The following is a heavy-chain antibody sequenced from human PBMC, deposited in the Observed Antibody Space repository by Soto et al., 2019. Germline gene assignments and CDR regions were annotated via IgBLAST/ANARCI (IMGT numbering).Heavy chain of an antibody. CDR3: ARDRRGSGWYDYFDY. CDR2: IWYDGSNE. J-gene: IGHJ4*02. CDR1: GFTFSSYG. D-gene: IGHD6-19*01. V-gene: IGHV3-33*01. Sequence: QVQLVASGGGVVQPGRSLRLSCAASGFTFSSYGMHWVRQDPGKGLEWVAVIWYDGSNENYADSVKGRFTISRDNSKNTLYLQMNSLRAEDTALYYCARDRRGSGWYDYFDYWGQGTLVTVSS.